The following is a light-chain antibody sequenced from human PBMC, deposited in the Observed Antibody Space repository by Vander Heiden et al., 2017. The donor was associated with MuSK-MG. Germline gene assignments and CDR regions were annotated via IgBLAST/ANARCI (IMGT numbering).Light chain of an antibody. J-gene: IGKJ2*01. CDR3: QQYYRGST. CDR2: ETS. V-gene: IGKV1-5*03. CDR1: ESVDRR. Sequence: DIQMIQSPTTLAASVGDRVSITCRASESVDRRVAWYQQKPGRAPKMLILETSELETGVPSRSSGGGSETEFSLTISSLHPDDSAIYFCQQYYRGSTFGPGTRVEIK.